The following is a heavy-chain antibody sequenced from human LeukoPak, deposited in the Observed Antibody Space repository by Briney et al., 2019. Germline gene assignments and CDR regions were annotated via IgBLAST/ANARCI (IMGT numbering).Heavy chain of an antibody. J-gene: IGHJ4*02. CDR3: ARDRCGGDCSAPSFDY. V-gene: IGHV1-18*01. CDR1: GYTFTSYG. D-gene: IGHD2-21*01. CDR2: ISAYNGNT. Sequence: ASVKVSCKASGYTFTSYGISWVRQAPGQGLEWMGWISAYNGNTNYAQKLQGRVTMTTDTSTSTAYMELRSLRSDDTAVYYCARDRCGGDCSAPSFDYWGQGTLVTVSS.